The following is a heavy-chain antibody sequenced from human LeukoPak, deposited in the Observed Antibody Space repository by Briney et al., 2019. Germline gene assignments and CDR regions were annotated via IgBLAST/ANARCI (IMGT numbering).Heavy chain of an antibody. Sequence: SETLSLTCTVSGGSISSYDWSWIRQPPGKGLEWIGYIYYSGSTNYNPSLKSRVTISVDTSKNQFSLKLSSVTAADTAVYYCARGGGEYYDYVWGSYRGFDYWGQGTLVTVSS. J-gene: IGHJ4*02. CDR3: ARGGGEYYDYVWGSYRGFDY. V-gene: IGHV4-59*01. CDR2: IYYSGST. D-gene: IGHD3-16*02. CDR1: GGSISSYD.